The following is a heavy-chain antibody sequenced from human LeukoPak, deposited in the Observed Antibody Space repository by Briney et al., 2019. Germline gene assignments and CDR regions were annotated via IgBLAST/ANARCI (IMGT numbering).Heavy chain of an antibody. Sequence: GGSLRLSCVVSGFTFSNFGMNWVRQAPGQGLEWLSYITGAGNNIYYADSVKGRFTISRDNAKNSLYLQMNSLRDEDTAVYYCARDEAGYYDSSGYYYFDYWGQGTLVTVSS. V-gene: IGHV3-48*02. CDR1: GFTFSNFG. CDR3: ARDEAGYYDSSGYYYFDY. CDR2: ITGAGNNI. J-gene: IGHJ4*02. D-gene: IGHD3-22*01.